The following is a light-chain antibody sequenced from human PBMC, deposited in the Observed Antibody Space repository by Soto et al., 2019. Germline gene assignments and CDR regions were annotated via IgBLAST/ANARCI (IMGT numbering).Light chain of an antibody. CDR1: QDISKN. Sequence: IQMTQSPSSLSASVGDRVTITCQASQDISKNLNWYQQKPGKAPKLLIYDASSLQTGVPSRFSGSGSATHFTFTISSLQPEDVATYYGQQYDNLLPITFSQGTRLVIK. V-gene: IGKV1-33*01. J-gene: IGKJ5*01. CDR2: DAS. CDR3: QQYDNLLPIT.